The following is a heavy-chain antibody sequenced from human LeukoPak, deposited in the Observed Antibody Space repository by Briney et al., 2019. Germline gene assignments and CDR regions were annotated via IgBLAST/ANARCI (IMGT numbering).Heavy chain of an antibody. D-gene: IGHD4-17*01. CDR2: IYHSGNT. CDR1: GYSIRSCYH. J-gene: IGHJ4*02. Sequence: SETLSLTCAVSGYSIRSCYHWGWIRQPPGKGLEWMGIIYHSGNTFYNPSLKSRVTISVDTSKNQFFLNLTSVAAADTDVYYCARVDYGDDSPFDSWGQGTLVTVSS. V-gene: IGHV4-38-2*01. CDR3: ARVDYGDDSPFDS.